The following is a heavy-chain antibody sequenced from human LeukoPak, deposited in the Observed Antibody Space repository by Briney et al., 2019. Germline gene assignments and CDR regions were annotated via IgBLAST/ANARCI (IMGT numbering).Heavy chain of an antibody. Sequence: ASVKVSCKASGYTFTGYYMHWVRQAPGQGLEWMGWINPNSGGTNYAQKLQGRVTMTTDTSTSTAYMELRSLRSDDTAVYYCARLCSGGSCQHDAFDIWGQGTMVTVSS. V-gene: IGHV1-2*02. CDR1: GYTFTGYY. D-gene: IGHD2-15*01. CDR3: ARLCSGGSCQHDAFDI. J-gene: IGHJ3*02. CDR2: INPNSGGT.